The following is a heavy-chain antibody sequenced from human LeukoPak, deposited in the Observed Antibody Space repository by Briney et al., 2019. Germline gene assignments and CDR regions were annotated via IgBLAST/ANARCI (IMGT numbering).Heavy chain of an antibody. CDR3: ARGGASSRYFDY. J-gene: IGHJ4*02. CDR1: GGSISGQY. Sequence: SETLSLTCTVSGGSISGQYWSWIRQPPGKGLEWIGFVSCSGSTNYNPSLNGRVTISLDTSKNQFSLRLNSVTAADTAVYYCARGGASSRYFDYWGQGTLVTVSS. V-gene: IGHV4-59*11. D-gene: IGHD1-26*01. CDR2: VSCSGST.